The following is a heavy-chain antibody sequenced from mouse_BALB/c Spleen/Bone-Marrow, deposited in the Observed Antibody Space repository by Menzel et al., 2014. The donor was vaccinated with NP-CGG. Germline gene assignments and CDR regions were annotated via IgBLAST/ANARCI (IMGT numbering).Heavy chain of an antibody. CDR3: ARGPYYGNYFDV. CDR2: INPYYGST. D-gene: IGHD2-10*01. J-gene: IGHJ1*01. Sequence: EVKVVDSGPELVKPGASVKISCKASGYSFTDYIMLWVKQSHGKSLEWIGNINPYYGSTSYNLKFKGKATLTVDKSSSTAYMQLNSLTSEDSAVYYCARGPYYGNYFDVWGAGTTVTVSS. CDR1: GYSFTDYI. V-gene: IGHV1-39*01.